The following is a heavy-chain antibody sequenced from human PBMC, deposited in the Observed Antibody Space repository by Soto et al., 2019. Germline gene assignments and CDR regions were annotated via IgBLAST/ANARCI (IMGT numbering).Heavy chain of an antibody. CDR2: VSNDGSTT. V-gene: IGHV3-74*03. CDR1: GFTFSTYW. D-gene: IGHD6-25*01. Sequence: EVQLVESGGGLEQPGGSLRLSCAASGFTFSTYWMEWVRQAPGEGLVWVSQVSNDGSTTEYADSVKGRFTVSRDNAKNTLYLQMNSLRAEDTAVYYCARDRGRLFDIWGQGTMVTVSS. J-gene: IGHJ3*02. CDR3: ARDRGRLFDI.